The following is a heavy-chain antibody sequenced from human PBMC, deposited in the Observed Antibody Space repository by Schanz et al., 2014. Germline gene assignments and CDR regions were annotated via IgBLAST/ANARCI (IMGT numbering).Heavy chain of an antibody. CDR3: AKIERNED. Sequence: EVQLVESGGGVVQPGRSLRLSCAASGFTFSSYGMNWLRQAPGKGLEWVSVIGVDGTTTYYADSVKGRFTISRDNSKNTLYLQMNSLRAEDTAVYFCAKIERNEDWGQGTLVTVSS. V-gene: IGHV3-23*04. J-gene: IGHJ4*02. D-gene: IGHD1-1*01. CDR1: GFTFSSYG. CDR2: IGVDGTTT.